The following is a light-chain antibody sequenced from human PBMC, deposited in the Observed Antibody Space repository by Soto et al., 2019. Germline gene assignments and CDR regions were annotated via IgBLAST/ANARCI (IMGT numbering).Light chain of an antibody. Sequence: EIVLTQSPATLYLSPGERATLSCRASQSVRSYLDWYQQKPGQAPRLLVSDASNRATGIPARFSGSESGTDFTLTISSLEAEDFAVYYCQERSNWPPRFGQGTRLEIK. J-gene: IGKJ5*01. CDR3: QERSNWPPR. V-gene: IGKV3-11*01. CDR2: DAS. CDR1: QSVRSY.